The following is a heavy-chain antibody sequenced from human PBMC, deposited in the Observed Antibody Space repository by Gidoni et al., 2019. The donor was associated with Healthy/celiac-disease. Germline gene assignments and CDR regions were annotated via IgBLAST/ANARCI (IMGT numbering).Heavy chain of an antibody. D-gene: IGHD4-4*01. CDR3: ARGPRDLTYSNLVFYFDY. J-gene: IGHJ4*02. CDR1: GCSISSYY. CDR2: IYYSGST. Sequence: QVQLQESGPGLVKPSETLSLTCPVSGCSISSYYLSWIRQPPGKGLEWIGYIYYSGSTNYNPSHKSRVTISVDTSKNQFSLKLSSVTAADTAVYYGARGPRDLTYSNLVFYFDYWGQGTLVTVSS. V-gene: IGHV4-59*01.